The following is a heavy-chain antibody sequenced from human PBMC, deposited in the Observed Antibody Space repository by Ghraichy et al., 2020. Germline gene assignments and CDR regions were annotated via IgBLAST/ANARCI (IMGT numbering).Heavy chain of an antibody. CDR2: ISSSSSYI. CDR1: GFTFSSYS. D-gene: IGHD2-8*02. CDR3: ARRRGYCTGGVCGAFDI. V-gene: IGHV3-21*01. Sequence: GGSLRLSCAASGFTFSSYSMNWVRQAPGKGLEWVSSISSSSSYIYYADSVKGRFTISRDNAKNSLYLQMNSLRAEDTAVYYCARRRGYCTGGVCGAFDIWGQGTMVTVSS. J-gene: IGHJ3*02.